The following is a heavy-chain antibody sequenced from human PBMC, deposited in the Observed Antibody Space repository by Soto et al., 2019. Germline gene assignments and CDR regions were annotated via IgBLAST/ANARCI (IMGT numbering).Heavy chain of an antibody. D-gene: IGHD6-13*01. CDR3: ARARATIAAAAIFDC. Sequence: QVQLQESGPGLVKPSGTLSLTCAVSGGSISTSNWWSWVRQPPGKGLAWIGEVYRTGSTTYNASLECRLPISVDKSKNQFSLKLTSVTAADTAVYYCARARATIAAAAIFDCWGQGTLVTVSS. CDR1: GGSISTSNW. V-gene: IGHV4-4*02. J-gene: IGHJ4*02. CDR2: VYRTGST.